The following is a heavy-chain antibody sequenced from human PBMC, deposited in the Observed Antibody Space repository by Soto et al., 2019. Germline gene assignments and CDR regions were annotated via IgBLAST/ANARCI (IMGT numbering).Heavy chain of an antibody. D-gene: IGHD3-10*01. CDR1: GASISSGGYY. V-gene: IGHV4-31*03. J-gene: IGHJ4*02. Sequence: QVQLQESGPGLVKPSQTLSLTCTVSGASISSGGYYWSWIRQYPGKGLEWIGYIYDSGSPCYNPSLKSRVTISGDTSKNQFSLKLSSVTAPDTAVYYCVRGGVRTTFRHWGQGTLVTVSS. CDR2: IYDSGSP. CDR3: VRGGVRTTFRH.